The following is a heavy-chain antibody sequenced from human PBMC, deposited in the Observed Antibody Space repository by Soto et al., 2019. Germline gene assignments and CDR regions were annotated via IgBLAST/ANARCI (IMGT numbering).Heavy chain of an antibody. D-gene: IGHD6-6*01. Sequence: SETLSLTCTVSGGSISSSTYYWGWIRQPPGKGLEWIGNIFYSGNTYYNQSLKSRVTISVDTSRNQFSLRLSSVTDADTAVYFCARAGPIAARNFAYWGQGTLVTVSS. CDR1: GGSISSSTYY. V-gene: IGHV4-39*01. J-gene: IGHJ4*02. CDR2: IFYSGNT. CDR3: ARAGPIAARNFAY.